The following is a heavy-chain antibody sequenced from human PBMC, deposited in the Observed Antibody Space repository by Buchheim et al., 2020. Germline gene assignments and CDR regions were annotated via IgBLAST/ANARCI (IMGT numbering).Heavy chain of an antibody. D-gene: IGHD2-2*01. J-gene: IGHJ6*02. CDR3: AREEIVVPPPTIKYGMDV. CDR2: INPNSGGT. CDR1: GYIFTGYY. Sequence: QVQLVQSGAEVKKPGASVKVSCKASGYIFTGYYVHWVRQAPGQGLEWMRWINPNSGGTNYAQKFQGRVTMTRDMSNRTAYMELSRLRYDDTAVYYCAREEIVVPPPTIKYGMDVWGQGTT. V-gene: IGHV1-2*02.